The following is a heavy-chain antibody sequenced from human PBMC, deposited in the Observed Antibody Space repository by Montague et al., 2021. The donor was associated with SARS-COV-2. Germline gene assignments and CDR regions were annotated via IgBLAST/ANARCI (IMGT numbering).Heavy chain of an antibody. CDR3: ATDAWATGTGFFDN. CDR2: IYTTGST. D-gene: IGHD1-1*01. V-gene: IGHV4-61*02. J-gene: IGHJ4*02. Sequence: TLSLTCTVSGGSISSGDYEWSGIRQPAGRTLEWIGRIYTTGSTSYNPSLKSRVTISVDTSKNQFSLKLSSVTAADTAVYYCATDAWATGTGFFDNWGPGTLATVSS. CDR1: GGSISSGDYE.